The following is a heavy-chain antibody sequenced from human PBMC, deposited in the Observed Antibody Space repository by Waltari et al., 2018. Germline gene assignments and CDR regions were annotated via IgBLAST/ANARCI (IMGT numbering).Heavy chain of an antibody. V-gene: IGHV3-64*01. CDR1: GFSFSIYA. J-gene: IGHJ6*03. CDR2: ISSNGVST. Sequence: EVQLVESGGGLVQPGGSLRLSCAASGFSFSIYAMHWVRQAPGKGLEYFSAISSNGVSTYYANSMKGRLSISRDNSKNTLYLRMGSLRAEDMAVYYCARSPDQPDSLDYYMDVWGKGTTVTVSS. CDR3: ARSPDQPDSLDYYMDV. D-gene: IGHD2-21*01.